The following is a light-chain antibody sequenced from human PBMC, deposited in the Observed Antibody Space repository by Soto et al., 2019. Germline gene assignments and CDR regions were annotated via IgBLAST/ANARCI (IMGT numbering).Light chain of an antibody. V-gene: IGKV3-11*01. J-gene: IGKJ5*01. CDR1: QSVDSY. CDR2: DAS. CDR3: HQRSNWLPIT. Sequence: EIVLTHSPSTLSLYPGERATLSCRASQSVDSYLAWYQQKPGQAPRLLIYDASNRATGIPARFSGSGSGTGFTLTISSLEPEDFAVYYCHQRSNWLPITFGQGTRLEI.